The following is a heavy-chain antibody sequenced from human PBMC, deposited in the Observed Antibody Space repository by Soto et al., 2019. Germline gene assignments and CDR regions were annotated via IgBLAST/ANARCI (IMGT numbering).Heavy chain of an antibody. V-gene: IGHV6-1*01. CDR3: ARGVAGSGFDL. CDR2: TYYRSNWRH. D-gene: IGHD6-19*01. J-gene: IGHJ4*02. CDR1: GDSVSSNTAA. Sequence: SQTLSLTCAISGDSVSSNTAAWNWIRSSPSRGLEWLGRTYYRSNWRHDYAVSVKSRITVNPDTSKNHFSLQLNSVAPDDTAVYYCARGVAGSGFDLWGQGTLVTVSS.